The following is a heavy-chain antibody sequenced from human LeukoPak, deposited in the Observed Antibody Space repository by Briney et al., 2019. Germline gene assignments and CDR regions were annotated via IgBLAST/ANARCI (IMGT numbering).Heavy chain of an antibody. J-gene: IGHJ4*02. CDR1: GYTLTELS. Sequence: ASVKVSCKVSGYTLTELSMHWVRQAPGKGLEWMGGFDPEDGETIYAQKFQGRVTMTEDTSTDTAYMELSSLRAEDTAVYYCARDLYGDYDFDYWGQGTLVTVSS. D-gene: IGHD4-17*01. CDR2: FDPEDGET. CDR3: ARDLYGDYDFDY. V-gene: IGHV1-24*01.